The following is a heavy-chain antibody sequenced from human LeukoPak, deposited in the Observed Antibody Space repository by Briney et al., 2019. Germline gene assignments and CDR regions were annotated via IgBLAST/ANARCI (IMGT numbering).Heavy chain of an antibody. CDR3: ARDWVGYSSSWYSDYFDY. J-gene: IGHJ4*02. V-gene: IGHV3-21*01. D-gene: IGHD6-13*01. Sequence: GGSLRLSCAASGFTFSSYSMNWVRQAPGKGLEWVSSISSSSSYIYYADSVKGRFTISRDNAKNSLYLQMNSLRAEDTAVYYCARDWVGYSSSWYSDYFDYWGQGTLVTVSS. CDR2: ISSSSSYI. CDR1: GFTFSSYS.